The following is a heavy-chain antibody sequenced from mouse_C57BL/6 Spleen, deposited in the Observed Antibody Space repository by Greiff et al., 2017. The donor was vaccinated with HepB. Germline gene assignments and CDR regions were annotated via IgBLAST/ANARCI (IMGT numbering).Heavy chain of an antibody. CDR2: INYDGSST. J-gene: IGHJ2*01. V-gene: IGHV5-16*01. CDR3: GRENGDSSGGVDY. Sequence: EVQVVESEGGLVQPGSSMKLSCTASGFTFSDYYMAWVRQVPEKGLEWVANINYDGSSTYYLDSLKSRFIISRDNAKNILYLQMSSLKSEDTATYYCGRENGDSSGGVDYWGQGTTLTVSS. CDR1: GFTFSDYY. D-gene: IGHD3-2*02.